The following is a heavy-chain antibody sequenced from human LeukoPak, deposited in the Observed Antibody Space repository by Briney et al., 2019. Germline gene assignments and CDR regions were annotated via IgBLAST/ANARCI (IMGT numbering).Heavy chain of an antibody. Sequence: PSETLSLTCAVYGGSFSGYYWSWIRQPPGKGLEWIGEINHSGSTNYNPSLKSRVTISVDTSKNQFSLKLRSVTAADTAVFYCARGTGYSYGPNWFDPWGQGTLVTVSS. D-gene: IGHD5-18*01. CDR3: ARGTGYSYGPNWFDP. J-gene: IGHJ5*02. V-gene: IGHV4-34*01. CDR1: GGSFSGYY. CDR2: INHSGST.